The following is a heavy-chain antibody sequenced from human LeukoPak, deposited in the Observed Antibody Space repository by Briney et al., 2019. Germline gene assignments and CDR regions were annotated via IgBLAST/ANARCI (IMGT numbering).Heavy chain of an antibody. CDR1: GGSFSGYY. CDR2: INHSGST. V-gene: IGHV4-34*01. D-gene: IGHD2-8*01. CDR3: ASASFVLMVYAIYY. Sequence: SETLSLTCAVYGGSFSGYYWSWIRQPPGKGLEWIGEINHSGSTNYNPSLKSRVTISEDTSKNQFSLKLSSVTAADTAVYYCASASFVLMVYAIYYWGQGTLVTVSS. J-gene: IGHJ4*02.